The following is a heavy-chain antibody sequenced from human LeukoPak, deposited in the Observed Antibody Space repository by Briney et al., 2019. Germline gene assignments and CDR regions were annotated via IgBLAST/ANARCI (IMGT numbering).Heavy chain of an antibody. D-gene: IGHD5-18*01. V-gene: IGHV3-74*01. CDR3: AKDSLPSYGYSYVNHMDV. CDR2: INSDGSST. CDR1: GFTFSSYW. J-gene: IGHJ6*03. Sequence: GGSLRLSCAASGFTFSSYWMHRVRQAPGKGLVWVSRINSDGSSTSYADSVKGRFTISRDNCKNTLYLQMNSLRAEDTAVYYCAKDSLPSYGYSYVNHMDVWGKGTTVTVSS.